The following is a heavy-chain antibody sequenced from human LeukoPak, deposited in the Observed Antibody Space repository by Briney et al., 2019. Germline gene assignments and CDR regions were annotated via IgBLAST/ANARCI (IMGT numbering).Heavy chain of an antibody. D-gene: IGHD3-22*01. CDR2: IIPIFGTA. CDR1: GGTFSSYA. J-gene: IGHJ4*02. Sequence: SVKVSCKAPGGTFSSYAISWVRQAPGQGLEWMGGIIPIFGTANYAQKFQGRVTITTDESTSTAYMELSSLRSEDTAVYYCARAPRYYDSSGYYHRYFDYWGQGTLVTVSS. CDR3: ARAPRYYDSSGYYHRYFDY. V-gene: IGHV1-69*05.